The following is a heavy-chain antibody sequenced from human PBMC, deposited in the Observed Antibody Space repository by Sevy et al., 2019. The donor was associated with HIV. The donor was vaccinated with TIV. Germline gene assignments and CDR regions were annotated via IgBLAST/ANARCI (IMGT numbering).Heavy chain of an antibody. CDR1: GFTFSSHW. D-gene: IGHD3-3*01. J-gene: IGHJ6*02. V-gene: IGHV3-74*01. CDR2: INSHGTIT. Sequence: GSLRLSCAASGFTFSSHWMFWVRQAPGKGLVWVSHINSHGTITNYADSVKGRFTISRDKAKNTVYLQINSLRAEDTAVYYCARGQVLRFLEWPTYGMDVWGQGTTVTVSS. CDR3: ARGQVLRFLEWPTYGMDV.